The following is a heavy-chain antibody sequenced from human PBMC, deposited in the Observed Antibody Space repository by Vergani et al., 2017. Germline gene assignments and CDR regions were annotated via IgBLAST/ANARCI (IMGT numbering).Heavy chain of an antibody. V-gene: IGHV1-3*01. CDR2: INAGNGNT. D-gene: IGHD3-22*01. Sequence: QVQLVQSGAEVKKPGASVKVSCKASGYTFTSYAMHWVRQAPGQRLEWMGWINAGNGNTKYSQKFQGRVTITRDTSASTAYMELSSLRSEDTAVYYCAREGYYYDSSGYYPRYFDDWGQGTLVTVSS. CDR1: GYTFTSYA. J-gene: IGHJ4*02. CDR3: AREGYYYDSSGYYPRYFDD.